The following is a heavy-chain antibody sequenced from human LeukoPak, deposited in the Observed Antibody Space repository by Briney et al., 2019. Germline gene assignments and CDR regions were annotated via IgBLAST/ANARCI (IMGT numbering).Heavy chain of an antibody. CDR1: GYTFTNYA. V-gene: IGHV7-4-1*02. J-gene: IGHJ3*02. CDR3: AKEGDFWSGYYSLGAFDI. CDR2: INTNTGNP. Sequence: ASVKVSCKASGYTFTNYAMNWVRQVPGQGLEWMGWINTNTGNPTYAQGFTGRFVFSLDTSVSTAYLQMNSLRAEDTAVYYCAKEGDFWSGYYSLGAFDIWGQGTMVTVSS. D-gene: IGHD3-3*01.